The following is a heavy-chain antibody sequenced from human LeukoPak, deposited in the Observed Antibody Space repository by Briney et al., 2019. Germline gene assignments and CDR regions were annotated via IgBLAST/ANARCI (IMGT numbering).Heavy chain of an antibody. D-gene: IGHD3-22*01. CDR1: RFTFSDYW. Sequence: PGGSLRLSCAASRFTFSDYWMSWVRQAPGKGLEWVANIREDGGEAYYVDSVRGRFTISRDNAKNSLYLPMETLRAEDTDVYYCATDRYDRGGYGAFDIWGQGTMVIVSS. J-gene: IGHJ3*02. CDR3: ATDRYDRGGYGAFDI. CDR2: IREDGGEA. V-gene: IGHV3-7*01.